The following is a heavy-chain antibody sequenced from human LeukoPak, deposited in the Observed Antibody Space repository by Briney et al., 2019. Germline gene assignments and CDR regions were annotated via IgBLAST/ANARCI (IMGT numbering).Heavy chain of an antibody. V-gene: IGHV3-7*01. CDR1: GFTFSSYW. J-gene: IGHJ4*02. CDR2: IKQDGSEK. CDR3: ARDCSSTSCYQAFDY. Sequence: PGGSLRRSCAASGFTFSSYWMSWVRQAPGKGLEWVANIKQDGSEKYYVDSVKGRFTISRDNAKNSLYLQMNSLRAEDTAVYYCARDCSSTSCYQAFDYWGQGTLVTVSS. D-gene: IGHD2-2*01.